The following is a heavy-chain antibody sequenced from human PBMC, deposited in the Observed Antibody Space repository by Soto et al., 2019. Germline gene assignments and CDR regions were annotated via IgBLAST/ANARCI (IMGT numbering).Heavy chain of an antibody. J-gene: IGHJ6*01. V-gene: IGHV5-51*01. Sequence: GESLSISCKVSGYTFTNYWIVWVLQMPGKGLEWMGIIYPGDSDTKYNPSFQGQVTISADKSITTTYLQWSSLKASDTAIYYCAASIFYYGMDVWGQGTTVTVSS. CDR1: GYTFTNYW. CDR2: IYPGDSDT. CDR3: AASIFYYGMDV.